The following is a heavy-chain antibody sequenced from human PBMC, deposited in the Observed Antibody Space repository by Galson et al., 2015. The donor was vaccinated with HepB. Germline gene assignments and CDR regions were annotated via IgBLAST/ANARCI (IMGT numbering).Heavy chain of an antibody. CDR1: GFSLSTSGVG. Sequence: PALVKPTQTLTLTCTFSGFSLSTSGVGVGWIRQPPGKALEWLALIYWDDDKRYSPSLKSRLTITKDTSKNQVVLTMTNMDPVDTATYYCAHTRPSRGVIIKGHQTFDYWGQGTLVTVSS. CDR3: AHTRPSRGVIIKGHQTFDY. J-gene: IGHJ4*02. D-gene: IGHD3-10*01. CDR2: IYWDDDK. V-gene: IGHV2-5*02.